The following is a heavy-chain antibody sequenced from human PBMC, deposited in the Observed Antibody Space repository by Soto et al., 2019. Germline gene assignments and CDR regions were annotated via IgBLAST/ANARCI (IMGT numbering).Heavy chain of an antibody. CDR2: MNPNSGNT. D-gene: IGHD6-13*01. Sequence: ASVKVSSKASGYTFTSYDIKWVRHATGQGLEWMGWMNPNSGNTGYAQKFQGRVTMTRNTSISTAYMELSSLRSEDTAVYYCVRGHSVGGSSWYYYYGMDVWGQGTTVTVSS. V-gene: IGHV1-8*01. CDR1: GYTFTSYD. CDR3: VRGHSVGGSSWYYYYGMDV. J-gene: IGHJ6*02.